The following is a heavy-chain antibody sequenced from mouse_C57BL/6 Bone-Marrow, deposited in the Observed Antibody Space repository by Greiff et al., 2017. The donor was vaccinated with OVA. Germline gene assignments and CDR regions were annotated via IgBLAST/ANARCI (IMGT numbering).Heavy chain of an antibody. CDR1: GFTFSDYY. Sequence: EVKLMESEGGLVQPGSSMKLSCTASGFTFSDYYMAWVRQVPEKGLEWVANINYDGSSTYYLDSLKSRFIISRDNAKNILYLQMSSLKSEDTATYYCAREGYGSSYPWYFDVWGTGTTVTVSS. CDR2: INYDGSST. CDR3: AREGYGSSYPWYFDV. V-gene: IGHV5-16*01. J-gene: IGHJ1*03. D-gene: IGHD1-1*01.